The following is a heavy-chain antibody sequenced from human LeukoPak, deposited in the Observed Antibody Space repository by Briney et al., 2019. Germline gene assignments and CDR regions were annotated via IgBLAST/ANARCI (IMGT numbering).Heavy chain of an antibody. CDR3: ARSQWAQKDFDY. J-gene: IGHJ4*02. CDR1: GYTFTSYV. Sequence: GASVKVSCKASGYTFTSYVMHWVRQAPGQRLEWMGWINAGNGNTKYSQKFQGRVTITRDTSASTAYMELSSLRSEDTAVYYCARSQWAQKDFDYWGQGTLVTVSS. D-gene: IGHD1-26*01. V-gene: IGHV1-3*01. CDR2: INAGNGNT.